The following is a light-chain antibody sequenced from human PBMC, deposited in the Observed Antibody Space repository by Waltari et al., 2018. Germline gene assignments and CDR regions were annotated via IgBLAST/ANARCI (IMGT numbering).Light chain of an antibody. V-gene: IGLV3-21*04. J-gene: IGLJ1*01. CDR3: QVWHADIDPGV. CDR1: NLGSYS. Sequence: SYVLTQPPSVSVAPGETASITCGGDNLGSYSVHWYQQKPGQAPVLVIFSGSDRPSGIPARFSGSNSGNTATLTITSVEAGDEARYYCQVWHADIDPGVFGTGTEVTVL. CDR2: SGS.